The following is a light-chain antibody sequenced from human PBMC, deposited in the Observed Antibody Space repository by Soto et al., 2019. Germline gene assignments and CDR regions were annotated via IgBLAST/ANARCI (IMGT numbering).Light chain of an antibody. Sequence: DIQMTQSPSSLSATVGDRVTITCQASQDIKKNLDWYQQKPGETPQLLIYRASTLRGGVPSRFSGGGSGTYFTFTINSLQPEDFATYFCQQYEDLPFIFGQGTKLEIK. J-gene: IGKJ2*01. CDR3: QQYEDLPFI. V-gene: IGKV1-33*01. CDR2: RAS. CDR1: QDIKKN.